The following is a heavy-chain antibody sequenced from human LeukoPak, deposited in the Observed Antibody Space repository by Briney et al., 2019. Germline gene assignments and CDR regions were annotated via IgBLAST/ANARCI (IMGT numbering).Heavy chain of an antibody. Sequence: GRSLRLSCAASGFTFSSYSMHWVRQAPGKGLEWVSAICYGSSYIYYADSVKGRFTISRDNAKNSLYLQMNSLRAEDTAVYYCAREVSEACSSTSCLYYFDYWGQGTLVTVSS. V-gene: IGHV3-21*01. CDR2: ICYGSSYI. CDR3: AREVSEACSSTSCLYYFDY. J-gene: IGHJ4*02. D-gene: IGHD2-2*01. CDR1: GFTFSSYS.